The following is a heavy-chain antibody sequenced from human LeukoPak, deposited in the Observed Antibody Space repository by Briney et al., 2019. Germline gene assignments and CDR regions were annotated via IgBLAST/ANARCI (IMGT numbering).Heavy chain of an antibody. CDR1: GFTFSNYW. V-gene: IGHV3-74*01. CDR2: INTDGSST. J-gene: IGHJ3*02. Sequence: GGSLRLSCAASGFTFSNYWMHWVRQAPGKGLAWVSRINTDGSSTNYADSVKGRFTISRDNAKNSLYLQMNSLRAEDTAVYYCARGIAARVLGAFDIWGQGTMVTVSS. D-gene: IGHD6-6*01. CDR3: ARGIAARVLGAFDI.